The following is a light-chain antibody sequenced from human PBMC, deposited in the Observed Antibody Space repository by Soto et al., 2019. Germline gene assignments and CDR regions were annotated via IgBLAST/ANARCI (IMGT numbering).Light chain of an antibody. CDR2: DNN. V-gene: IGLV1-51*01. CDR1: SSNIGNDY. CDR3: GRWDSRLSTYV. Sequence: QSVLTQPPSVSAAPGRQVTISCSRSSSNIGNDYVSWYQQLPGTAPKLLIYDNNKRAAGIPDRFSGSESGTSATLGITGLQTGAEADYYCGRWDSRLSTYVFGTGTKVTAL. J-gene: IGLJ1*01.